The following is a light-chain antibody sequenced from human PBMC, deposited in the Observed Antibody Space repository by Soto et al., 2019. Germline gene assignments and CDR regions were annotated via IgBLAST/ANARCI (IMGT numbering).Light chain of an antibody. Sequence: EIVLTQSPGTLSLYPGERATRSYLASQSFSSSYLAWYQQKPGQAPRLLIYGVFSRATGIPDRFSGSGSGTDFTLTISRLEPEDFAVYYCQQYGSSPYTFGQGTKLEIK. CDR2: GVF. CDR3: QQYGSSPYT. V-gene: IGKV3-20*01. J-gene: IGKJ2*01. CDR1: QSFSSSY.